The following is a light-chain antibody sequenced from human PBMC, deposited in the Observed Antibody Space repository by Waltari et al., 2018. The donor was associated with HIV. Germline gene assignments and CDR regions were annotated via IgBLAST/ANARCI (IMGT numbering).Light chain of an antibody. J-gene: IGKJ5*01. CDR2: DAS. V-gene: IGKV3-11*01. CDR1: QSVSSY. Sequence: EIVLTQSPATLSLSPGERATLSCRASQSVSSYLAWYQQKPGHAPRLLIYDASNRATGIPARFSGSGSETDFTLTISSLEPEDFAVYYCQQRSNWPTFGQGTRLEIK. CDR3: QQRSNWPT.